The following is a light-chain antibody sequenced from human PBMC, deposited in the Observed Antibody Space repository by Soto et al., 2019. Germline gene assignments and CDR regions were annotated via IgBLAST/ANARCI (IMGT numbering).Light chain of an antibody. CDR2: EVS. CDR1: SSDVGGYNY. J-gene: IGLJ1*01. CDR3: SSYAGSRYV. V-gene: IGLV2-14*01. Sequence: QSALTQPASVSGSPGQSITISCTGTSSDVGGYNYVSWYQQHPGKAPKLMIYEVSNRPSGVSFRFSGSKSGNTASLTISGLQAEDEADYYCSSYAGSRYVFGTGTKVTVL.